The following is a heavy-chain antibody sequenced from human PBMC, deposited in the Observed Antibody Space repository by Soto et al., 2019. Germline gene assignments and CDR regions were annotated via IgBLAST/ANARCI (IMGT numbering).Heavy chain of an antibody. V-gene: IGHV5-51*01. CDR2: IYPGDHET. J-gene: IGHJ4*02. D-gene: IGHD6-13*01. CDR3: ARSTRSSPYFGY. Sequence: GASLKISCQRSGHTFSNFWIGWVRQLPGKGLEWMGIIYPGDHETRYSPSFHGKVTISADKSINTAYLQWNSLEATDTAFYFCARSTRSSPYFGYWRRGALCTVSS. CDR1: GHTFSNFW.